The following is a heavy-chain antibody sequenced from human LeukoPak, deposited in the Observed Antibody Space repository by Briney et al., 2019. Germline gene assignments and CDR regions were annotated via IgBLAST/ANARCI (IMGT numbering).Heavy chain of an antibody. V-gene: IGHV4-4*02. J-gene: IGHJ4*02. CDR1: GGSISSGNW. Sequence: PSETLSLTCAVSGGSISSGNWWSWVRQPPGKGLEWIGEIYHSGSTNYNPSLKSRVTISVDKSKNQFSLKLSSVTAADTAVYYCARRHRSYGSGSYPKPMYYFDYWGQGTLVTVSS. CDR3: ARRHRSYGSGSYPKPMYYFDY. D-gene: IGHD3-10*01. CDR2: IYHSGST.